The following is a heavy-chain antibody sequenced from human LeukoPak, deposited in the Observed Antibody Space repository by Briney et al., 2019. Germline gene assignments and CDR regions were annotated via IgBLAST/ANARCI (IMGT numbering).Heavy chain of an antibody. J-gene: IGHJ6*02. V-gene: IGHV3-9*01. CDR2: ISWNSGSI. CDR1: GFTFDDYA. Sequence: PGGSLRLSCAASGFTFDDYAMRWVRHAPGKGLEWVSGISWNSGSIGYADSVKGRFTISRDNAKNSLYLQMNSLRAEDTALYYCATSVDYYYYGMDVWGQGTTVTVSS. CDR3: ATSVDYYYYGMDV.